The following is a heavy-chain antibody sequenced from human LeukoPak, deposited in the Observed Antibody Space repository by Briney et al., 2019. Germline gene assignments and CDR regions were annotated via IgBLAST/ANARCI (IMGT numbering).Heavy chain of an antibody. D-gene: IGHD2-2*01. CDR2: ISSSSSYI. V-gene: IGHV3-21*01. Sequence: GGSLRLSCAASGFTFRSYNMNWVRQAPGKGLEWVSSISSSSSYIYYADSVKGRFTISRDNAKNSLYLQMNSLRAEDTAVYYCARVYCSSTSCSENYFDYWGQGTLVTVSS. CDR3: ARVYCSSTSCSENYFDY. CDR1: GFTFRSYN. J-gene: IGHJ4*02.